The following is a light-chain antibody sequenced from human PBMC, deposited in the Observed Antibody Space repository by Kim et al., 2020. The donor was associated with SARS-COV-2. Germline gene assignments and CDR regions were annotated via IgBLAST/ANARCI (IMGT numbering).Light chain of an antibody. CDR2: DVS. CDR1: SSDIGDYNY. Sequence: QSALTQPASVSGSPGQSITISCTGTSSDIGDYNYVSWYQQHPGKAPKVMIYDVSERPSGVSNRFSGSKSGNTASLTISGLQAEDEADYYCSSYTSSSTVVFGGGTQLTVL. J-gene: IGLJ2*01. V-gene: IGLV2-14*01. CDR3: SSYTSSSTVV.